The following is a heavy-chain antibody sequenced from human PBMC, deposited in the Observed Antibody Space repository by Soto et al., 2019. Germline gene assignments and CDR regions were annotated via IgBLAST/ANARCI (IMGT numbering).Heavy chain of an antibody. Sequence: QVQLVESGGGLVKPGGSLRLSCAASGFTFSDYYMTWIRQAPGKGLEWVSSISSIGHTTYADSVKGRFTISRDNATKSLHLQRNSLRVEDTAVYFCARVDHRSLYGVDVWGQGTTVSVSS. CDR1: GFTFSDYY. V-gene: IGHV3-11*06. CDR2: ISSIGHT. CDR3: ARVDHRSLYGVDV. D-gene: IGHD2-2*03. J-gene: IGHJ6*02.